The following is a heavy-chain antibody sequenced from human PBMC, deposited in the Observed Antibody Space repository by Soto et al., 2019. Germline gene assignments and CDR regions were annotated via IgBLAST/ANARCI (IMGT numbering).Heavy chain of an antibody. V-gene: IGHV3-11*01. CDR2: ISSSGSTI. Sequence: GGSLRLSCAASGFTFSDYYMSWIRQAPGKGLEWVSYISSSGSTIYYADSVKGRFTISRDNAKNSLYLQMNSLRAEDTAVYYCARGAHDYSNSYYFDYWGQGTLVTVSS. D-gene: IGHD4-4*01. CDR3: ARGAHDYSNSYYFDY. CDR1: GFTFSDYY. J-gene: IGHJ4*02.